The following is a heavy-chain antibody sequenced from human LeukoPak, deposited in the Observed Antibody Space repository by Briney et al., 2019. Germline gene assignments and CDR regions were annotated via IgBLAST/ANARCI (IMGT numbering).Heavy chain of an antibody. CDR1: GFTFSSYE. Sequence: PGGSLRLSCAASGFTFSSYEMNWVRQAPGKGLEWVSYISSSGSTTYYADFVKGRFTISRDNAKNSLYLQMNSLRAEDTAVYYCASLVGATKGDYWGQGTLVTVSS. V-gene: IGHV3-48*03. CDR2: ISSSGSTT. CDR3: ASLVGATKGDY. D-gene: IGHD1-26*01. J-gene: IGHJ4*02.